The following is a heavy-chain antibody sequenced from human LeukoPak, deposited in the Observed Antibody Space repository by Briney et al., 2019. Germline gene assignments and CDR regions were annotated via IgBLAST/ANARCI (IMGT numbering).Heavy chain of an antibody. V-gene: IGHV1-69*13. Sequence: SVKVSCKASGGTFSSYAISWVRQAPGQGLEWMGGIIPIFGTANYAQKFQGRVTITADEPTSTAYMELSSLRSEDTAVYYCARVAAAAGTVDYGGQGTLVTVSS. D-gene: IGHD6-13*01. CDR1: GGTFSSYA. J-gene: IGHJ4*02. CDR2: IIPIFGTA. CDR3: ARVAAAAGTVDY.